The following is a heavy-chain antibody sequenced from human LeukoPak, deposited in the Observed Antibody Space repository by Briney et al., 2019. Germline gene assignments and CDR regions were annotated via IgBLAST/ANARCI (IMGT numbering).Heavy chain of an antibody. CDR1: GFTFSSYA. D-gene: IGHD3-22*01. V-gene: IGHV3-23*01. CDR2: ISGSGGST. J-gene: IGHJ3*02. Sequence: PGRSLRLSCAASGFTFSSYAMSWVRQAPGKGLEWVSAISGSGGSTYYADSVKGRFTISRDNSKNTLYLQMNSLRAEDTAVYYCAKGSGSATDYYDSSGYPHDAFDIWGQGTMVTVSS. CDR3: AKGSGSATDYYDSSGYPHDAFDI.